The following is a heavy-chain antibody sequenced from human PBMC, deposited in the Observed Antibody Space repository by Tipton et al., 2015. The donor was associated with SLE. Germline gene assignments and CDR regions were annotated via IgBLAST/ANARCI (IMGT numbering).Heavy chain of an antibody. Sequence: TLSLTCTVSGGSISSSSYYWGWIRQPPGKGLEWIGEINHSGSTNYNPSLKSRVTISVDTSKNQFSLKLSSVTAADTAVYYCARGISDAFDIWGQGTMVTVSS. CDR3: ARGISDAFDI. CDR1: GGSISSSSYY. D-gene: IGHD2-15*01. V-gene: IGHV4-39*07. J-gene: IGHJ3*02. CDR2: INHSGST.